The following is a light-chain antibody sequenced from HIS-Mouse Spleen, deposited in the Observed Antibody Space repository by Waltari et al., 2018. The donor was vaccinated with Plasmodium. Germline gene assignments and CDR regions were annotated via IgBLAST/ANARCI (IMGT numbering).Light chain of an antibody. CDR1: QGISSY. CDR3: QQLNSYPLT. J-gene: IGKJ4*01. V-gene: IGKV1-9*01. Sequence: DIQLTQSPSFLSASVGDRVTITCQASQGISSYLAWYQQKPGKAPKLLIYAASNLQSGVPSRFSGSGSGTEFTLTISSLQPEDFATYYCQQLNSYPLTFGGGTKVEIK. CDR2: AAS.